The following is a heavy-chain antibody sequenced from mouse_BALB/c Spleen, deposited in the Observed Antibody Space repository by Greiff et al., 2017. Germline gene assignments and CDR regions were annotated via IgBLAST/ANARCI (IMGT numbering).Heavy chain of an antibody. J-gene: IGHJ3*01. V-gene: IGHV5-9-4*01. Sequence: DVMLVESGGGLVKPGGSLKLSCAASGFTFSSYAMSWVRQSPEKRLEWVAEISSGGSYTYYPDTVTGRFTISRDNAKNTLYLEMSSLRSEDTAMYYCARVYGGAWFAYWGQGTLVTVSA. CDR1: GFTFSSYA. CDR2: ISSGGSYT. CDR3: ARVYGGAWFAY. D-gene: IGHD1-1*02.